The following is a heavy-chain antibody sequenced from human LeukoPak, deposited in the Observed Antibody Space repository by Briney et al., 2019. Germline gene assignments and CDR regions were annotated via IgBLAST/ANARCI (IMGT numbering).Heavy chain of an antibody. J-gene: IGHJ4*02. CDR3: ARINSSGRYDFDY. CDR2: IYHSGST. CDR1: GYSISSGYY. D-gene: IGHD6-19*01. V-gene: IGHV4-38-2*01. Sequence: SETLSLTCAVSGYSISSGYYWGWIRQPPGKGLEWIGSIYHSGSTYYNPSLKSRVTISVDTSKNQFSLKLSSVTAADTAVYYCARINSSGRYDFDYWGQGTLVTVSS.